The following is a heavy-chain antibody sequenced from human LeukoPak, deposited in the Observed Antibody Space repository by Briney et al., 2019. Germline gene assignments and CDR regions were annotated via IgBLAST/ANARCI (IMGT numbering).Heavy chain of an antibody. V-gene: IGHV4-39*07. D-gene: IGHD2/OR15-2a*01. CDR2: IYYSGST. CDR3: ARTTTKCNTYDY. J-gene: IGHJ4*02. Sequence: SETLSLTCTVSGLSISGSSYYWGWIRQPPGKGLEWIGSIYYSGSTDYNPSLKSRVTISVDTSKNQFSLKLNSMTAADTAVYYCARTTTKCNTYDYWGQGTLVTVSS. CDR1: GLSISGSSYY.